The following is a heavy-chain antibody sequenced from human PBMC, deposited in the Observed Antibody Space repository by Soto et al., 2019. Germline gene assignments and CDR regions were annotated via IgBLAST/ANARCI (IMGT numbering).Heavy chain of an antibody. CDR2: IIPIFGTA. Sequence: ASVKVSCKASGGTFRSYAISWVRQAPGQGLEWMGGIIPIFGTANYAQKFQGRVTITADKSTSTAYMELSSLRSEDTAVYYCARAVDSSGYSSFDPWGQGTLVTVSS. CDR1: GGTFRSYA. D-gene: IGHD3-22*01. J-gene: IGHJ5*02. V-gene: IGHV1-69*06. CDR3: ARAVDSSGYSSFDP.